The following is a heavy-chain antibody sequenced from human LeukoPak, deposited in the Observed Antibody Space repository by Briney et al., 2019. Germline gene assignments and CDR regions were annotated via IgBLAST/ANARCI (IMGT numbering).Heavy chain of an antibody. D-gene: IGHD3-22*01. CDR2: IIPIFGTA. J-gene: IGHJ5*02. V-gene: IGHV1-69*06. Sequence: SVKVSCKASGGTFSSYAISWVRQAPGQGLEWMGGIIPIFGTANYAQKFQGRVTITADKSTGTAYMELSSLRSEDTAVYYCASYYYDSSGNGGWFDPWGQGTLVTVSS. CDR3: ASYYYDSSGNGGWFDP. CDR1: GGTFSSYA.